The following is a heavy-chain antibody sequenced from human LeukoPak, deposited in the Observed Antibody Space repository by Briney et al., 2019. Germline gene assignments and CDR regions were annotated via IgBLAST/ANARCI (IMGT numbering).Heavy chain of an antibody. CDR2: IWYDGSNK. V-gene: IGHV3-33*01. J-gene: IGHJ1*01. D-gene: IGHD6-19*01. CDR1: GFTFSSYG. Sequence: GGSLRLSCAASGFTFSSYGMHWVHQAPGKGLEWVAVIWYDGSNKYYADSVKGRFTISRDNSKNTLYLQMNSLRAEDTAVYYCARDRSSGWYVGGFQHWGQGTLVTVSS. CDR3: ARDRSSGWYVGGFQH.